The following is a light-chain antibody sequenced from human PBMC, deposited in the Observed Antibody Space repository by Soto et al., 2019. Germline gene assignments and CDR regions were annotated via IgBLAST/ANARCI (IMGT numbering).Light chain of an antibody. CDR1: QSITTY. Sequence: DIQMTQSPSSLSASVGDRVTITCRASQSITTYLNWYQQKPGIAPKLLIYAASSLQIGVPSRFGGNGSGTHFTLTINTLQFDDFASYYCQSNYILPWTFGQGTKVDIK. CDR2: AAS. V-gene: IGKV1-39*01. CDR3: QSNYILPWT. J-gene: IGKJ1*01.